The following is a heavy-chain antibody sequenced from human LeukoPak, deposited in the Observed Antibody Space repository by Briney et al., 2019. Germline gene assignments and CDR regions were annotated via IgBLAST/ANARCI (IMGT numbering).Heavy chain of an antibody. J-gene: IGHJ6*02. CDR2: IYYSGST. V-gene: IGHV4-59*08. CDR3: ARHGNWNDDYYYYGMDV. Sequence: SETLSLTCTVSGGPISSYYWSWIRQPPGKGLEWIGYIYYSGSTNYNPSLKSRVTISVDTSKNQFSLKLSSVTAADTAVYYCARHGNWNDDYYYYGMDVWGQGTTVTVSS. CDR1: GGPISSYY. D-gene: IGHD1-1*01.